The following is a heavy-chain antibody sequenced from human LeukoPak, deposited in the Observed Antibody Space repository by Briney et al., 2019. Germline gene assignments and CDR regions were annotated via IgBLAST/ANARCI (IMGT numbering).Heavy chain of an antibody. V-gene: IGHV4-39*07. J-gene: IGHJ5*02. D-gene: IGHD6-13*01. CDR1: GGSISSSSYY. CDR3: ARVGSSWFDTSANWFDP. Sequence: SETLSLTCTVSGGSISSSSYYWGWIRQPPGKGLEWIGSIYYSGSTYYNPSLKSRVTISVDTSKNQFSLKLSSVTAADTAVYYCARVGSSWFDTSANWFDPWGQGTLVTVSS. CDR2: IYYSGST.